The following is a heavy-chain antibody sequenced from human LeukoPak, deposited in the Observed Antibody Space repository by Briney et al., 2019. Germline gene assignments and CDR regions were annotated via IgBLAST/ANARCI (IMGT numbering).Heavy chain of an antibody. J-gene: IGHJ5*02. Sequence: SETLSLTCTVSGGSISSGSYYWSWIRQPAGKGLEWIGRIYPSGSTNYNPSLKSRVTISVDTSKYQFSLRLSSVTAADTAVYYCARDRKQWLRGPFDPWGQGTLVTVSS. CDR2: IYPSGST. CDR1: GGSISSGSYY. V-gene: IGHV4-61*02. CDR3: ARDRKQWLRGPFDP. D-gene: IGHD6-19*01.